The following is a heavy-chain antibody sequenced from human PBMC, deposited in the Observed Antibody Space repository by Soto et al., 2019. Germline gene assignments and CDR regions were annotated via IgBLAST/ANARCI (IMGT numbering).Heavy chain of an antibody. CDR1: GYTFTGYY. V-gene: IGHV1-69*13. Sequence: ASVKVSCKASGYTFTGYYMHWVRQAPGQGLEWMGGIIPIFGTANYAQKFQGRVTITADESTSTAYMELSSLRSEDTAVYYCARGRGSGSYYTADFDYWGQGTLVTVSS. CDR3: ARGRGSGSYYTADFDY. CDR2: IIPIFGTA. J-gene: IGHJ4*02. D-gene: IGHD3-10*01.